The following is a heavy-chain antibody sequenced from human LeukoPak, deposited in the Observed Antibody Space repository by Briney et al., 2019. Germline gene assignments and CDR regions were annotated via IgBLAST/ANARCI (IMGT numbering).Heavy chain of an antibody. Sequence: GVSLRLSCAASGFTFSNYEMNWVRQAPGKALEWISYISASGNPMFYADSVKGRFTISRDNAKNSLYLQMNSLRAEDTAIYYCAKDGGPGILYWGQGTLVTVSS. CDR2: ISASGNPM. D-gene: IGHD3-10*01. CDR1: GFTFSNYE. V-gene: IGHV3-48*03. CDR3: AKDGGPGILY. J-gene: IGHJ4*02.